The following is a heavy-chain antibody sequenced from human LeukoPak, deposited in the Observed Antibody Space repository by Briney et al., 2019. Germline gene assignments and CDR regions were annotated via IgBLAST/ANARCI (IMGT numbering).Heavy chain of an antibody. CDR1: GYSLTSYW. V-gene: IGHV5-51*01. CDR2: IYPGDSDT. CDR3: ARRRGLSVWYFDL. D-gene: IGHD2-15*01. Sequence: GASLKIPCQGSGYSLTSYWIGWVRQLPGKGLEWMGIIYPGDSDTRNSQSFQGQVTITANKSISTAYLQWSSLKASDTAMYYCARRRGLSVWYFDLWGRGTLVTVSS. J-gene: IGHJ2*01.